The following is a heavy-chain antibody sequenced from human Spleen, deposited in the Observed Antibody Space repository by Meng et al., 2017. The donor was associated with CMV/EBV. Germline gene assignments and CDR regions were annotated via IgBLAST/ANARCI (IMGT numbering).Heavy chain of an antibody. CDR2: IYNRGST. V-gene: IGHV4-61*01. Sequence: SGGSVDRISYYWTWCRQPPGKGLEWIGYIYNRGSTNYNPSLESRVNISLDTSKNQFSLTLTSVTAADTALYFCARAEASYASNWFDPWGQGILVTVS. J-gene: IGHJ5*02. CDR1: GGSVDRISYY. D-gene: IGHD3-16*01. CDR3: ARAEASYASNWFDP.